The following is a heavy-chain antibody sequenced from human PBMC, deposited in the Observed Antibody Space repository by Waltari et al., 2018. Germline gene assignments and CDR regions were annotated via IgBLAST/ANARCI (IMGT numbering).Heavy chain of an antibody. V-gene: IGHV4-4*02. J-gene: IGHJ3*02. D-gene: IGHD3-22*01. Sequence: QVQLQESGPGLVKPSGTLSLTCAVSGGSISSSNWWSWVRQPPGKGLEWIGEIYHSGSTTYNPSLKSRVTISVDKSKNQFSLKLSSVTAADTAVYYCARDRTYYYDSSGYLDAFDIWGQGTMVTVSS. CDR2: IYHSGST. CDR1: GGSISSSNW. CDR3: ARDRTYYYDSSGYLDAFDI.